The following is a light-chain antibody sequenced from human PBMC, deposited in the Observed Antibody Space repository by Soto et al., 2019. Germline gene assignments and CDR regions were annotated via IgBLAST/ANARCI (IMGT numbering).Light chain of an antibody. CDR1: QSLSSDS. J-gene: IGKJ2*01. V-gene: IGKV3-20*01. Sequence: ILLTQSPGTLSLAPGKGATLSCRASQSLSSDSLAWYRQKLGQAPRLLIYGVSKRATGLPDRFSGGGSGTDFTLTITRLEPQDSAVYYCQQYGTSPPTFGQGTRLEIK. CDR3: QQYGTSPPT. CDR2: GVS.